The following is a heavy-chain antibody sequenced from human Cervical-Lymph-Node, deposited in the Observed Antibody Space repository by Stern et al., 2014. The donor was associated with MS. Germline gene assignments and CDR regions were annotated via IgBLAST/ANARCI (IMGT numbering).Heavy chain of an antibody. V-gene: IGHV3-9*01. Sequence: EVQLVESGGGMVQPGRSLRLSCEASGFKFDDFAMHWVRQAPGKGLEWVSGLGWNSEGRGYADSVQGRFTISRDNAKSSLYLQMNSLTAEDTALYYCAKADDYAAGIDAWGQGTLAVVSS. CDR3: AKADDYAAGIDA. J-gene: IGHJ5*02. CDR2: LGWNSEGR. CDR1: GFKFDDFA. D-gene: IGHD3-16*01.